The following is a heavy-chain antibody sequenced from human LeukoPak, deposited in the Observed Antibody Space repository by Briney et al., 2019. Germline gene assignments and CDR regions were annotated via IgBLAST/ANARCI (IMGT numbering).Heavy chain of an antibody. V-gene: IGHV4-59*01. J-gene: IGHJ3*02. CDR3: ARDGRIRGAFDI. CDR1: GGSISSYY. D-gene: IGHD1-26*01. CDR2: IYYSGST. Sequence: SETLSLTCIVSGGSISSYYWSWIRQPPGKGLEWIGYIYYSGSTNYNPSLKSRVTISVDTSKNQFSLKLSSVTAADTAVYYCARDGRIRGAFDIWGQGTMVTVSS.